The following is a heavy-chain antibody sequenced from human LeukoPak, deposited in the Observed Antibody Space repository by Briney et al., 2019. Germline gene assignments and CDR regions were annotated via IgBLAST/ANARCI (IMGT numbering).Heavy chain of an antibody. CDR2: IYYSGST. D-gene: IGHD3-10*01. V-gene: IGHV4-59*12. J-gene: IGHJ6*02. Sequence: PSETLSLTCTVSGGSISSYYWSWIRQPPGKGLEWIGYIYYSGSTYYNPSLKSRVTISVDTSKNQFSLKLSSVTAADTAVYYCARDKGSYGSGSYYFPYYYGMDVWGQGTTVTVSS. CDR1: GGSISSYY. CDR3: ARDKGSYGSGSYYFPYYYGMDV.